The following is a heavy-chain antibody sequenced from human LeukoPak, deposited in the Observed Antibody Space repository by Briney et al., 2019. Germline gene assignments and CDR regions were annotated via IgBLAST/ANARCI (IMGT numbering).Heavy chain of an antibody. Sequence: SVEVSCKASGGTFSSYAISWVRQAPGQGLEWMGGIIPIFGTANYAQKFQGRVTITADESTSTAYMELNSLRFEDTAVYYCARRNYHDSSGYYSAPDYWGQGTLVTVPS. D-gene: IGHD3-22*01. CDR2: IIPIFGTA. J-gene: IGHJ4*02. CDR1: GGTFSSYA. CDR3: ARRNYHDSSGYYSAPDY. V-gene: IGHV1-69*13.